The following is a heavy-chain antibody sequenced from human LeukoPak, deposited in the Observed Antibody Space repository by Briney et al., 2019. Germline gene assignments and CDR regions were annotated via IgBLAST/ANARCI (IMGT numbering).Heavy chain of an antibody. J-gene: IGHJ4*02. CDR3: ARDSGYSYADDY. CDR1: GFTFRSYA. CDR2: ITYNSGTI. V-gene: IGHV3-48*02. Sequence: PGGALRLSCAAPGFTFRSYAMQWVRQAPGKGLERVSYITYNSGTIFYAASVKGRFTISRDNAKDSLYLQMSSLRDEDTAVYYCARDSGYSYADDYWGQGTLVTVSS. D-gene: IGHD5-18*01.